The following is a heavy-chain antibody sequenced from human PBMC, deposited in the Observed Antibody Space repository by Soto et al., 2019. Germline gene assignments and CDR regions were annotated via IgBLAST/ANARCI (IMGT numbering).Heavy chain of an antibody. Sequence: EVQLLESGGGLVQPGGSLRLSCAASGFTFSSYVMSWVRQAPGKGLEWVSGISGSGGSTYYADSVKGRLTISRDNSKNTRYLQMNSLRAEDTAVYYCAKVPYDFRSGYYPPLCFDYWGQGTLVTVSS. CDR3: AKVPYDFRSGYYPPLCFDY. V-gene: IGHV3-23*01. CDR1: GFTFSSYV. J-gene: IGHJ4*02. D-gene: IGHD3-3*01. CDR2: ISGSGGST.